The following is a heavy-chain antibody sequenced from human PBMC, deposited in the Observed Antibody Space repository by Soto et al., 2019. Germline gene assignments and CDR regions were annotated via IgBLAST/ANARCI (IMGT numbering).Heavy chain of an antibody. D-gene: IGHD1-7*01. CDR3: ARLLEIGYNWNYAGLNDY. J-gene: IGHJ4*02. CDR1: GGSISSSSYY. V-gene: IGHV4-39*01. Sequence: SETLSLTCTVSGGSISSSSYYWGWIRQPPGKGLEWIGSIYYSGSTYYNPSLKSRVTISVETSKNQFSLKLSSVTAADTAVYYCARLLEIGYNWNYAGLNDYWGQGTLVTVSS. CDR2: IYYSGST.